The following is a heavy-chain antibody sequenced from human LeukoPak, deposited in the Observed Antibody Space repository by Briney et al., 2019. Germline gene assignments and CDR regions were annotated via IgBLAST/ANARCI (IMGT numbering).Heavy chain of an antibody. D-gene: IGHD3-22*01. CDR1: GFTVSSYY. V-gene: IGHV3-53*01. CDR3: AKLLYYYDSSQPY. Sequence: AGGSLRLSCAASGFTVSSYYMNWVRQAPGKELEWVSVIYTGGGRHYADSVRGRFTISRGNSKNTLYLQMNSLRAEDTAVYYCAKLLYYYDSSQPYWGQGTLVTVSS. J-gene: IGHJ4*02. CDR2: IYTGGGR.